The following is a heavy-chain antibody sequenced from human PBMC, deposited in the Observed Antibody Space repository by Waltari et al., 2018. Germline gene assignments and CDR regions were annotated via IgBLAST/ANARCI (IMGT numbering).Heavy chain of an antibody. CDR1: GASISSYH. D-gene: IGHD6-19*01. V-gene: IGHV4-59*01. Sequence: QVQLQESGPGLVKPSETLSLTCSVSGASISSYHWSWIRQPPGKGLEWIGYIYYSGSTNYNPSVKSRVTISVDTSKNQFSLKLTSVTAADTAMYFCAAGYSSSSVTFDIWGHGTMVTVSS. CDR2: IYYSGST. CDR3: AAGYSSSSVTFDI. J-gene: IGHJ3*02.